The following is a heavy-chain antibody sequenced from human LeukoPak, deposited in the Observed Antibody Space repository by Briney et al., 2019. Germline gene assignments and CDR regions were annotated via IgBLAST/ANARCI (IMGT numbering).Heavy chain of an antibody. Sequence: GGSLRLSCAASGFSFISHGMHWVRQAPGKGLEWVGVISDDGRNKKYADSVKGRFTISRDNSKDTLYLQMNSLRDEDTAVYYCAKRPSDYGDYVTYFDYWGQGTLVTVSS. CDR3: AKRPSDYGDYVTYFDY. J-gene: IGHJ4*02. V-gene: IGHV3-30*18. CDR2: ISDDGRNK. CDR1: GFSFISHG. D-gene: IGHD4-17*01.